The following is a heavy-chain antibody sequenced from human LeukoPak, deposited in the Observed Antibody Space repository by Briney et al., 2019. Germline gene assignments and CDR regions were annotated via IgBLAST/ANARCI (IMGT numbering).Heavy chain of an antibody. D-gene: IGHD6-19*01. CDR1: GFTFSSYW. CDR2: INSDGSRT. CDR3: ARAISSGWYSPGIDF. Sequence: GGSLRLSCAASGFTFSSYWMYWVRQAPGKGLVWVSRINSDGSRTTYADSVKGRFTISRDNAENTVSLQMNSLRAEDTAVYYCARAISSGWYSPGIDFWGQGTLVTVSS. V-gene: IGHV3-74*03. J-gene: IGHJ4*02.